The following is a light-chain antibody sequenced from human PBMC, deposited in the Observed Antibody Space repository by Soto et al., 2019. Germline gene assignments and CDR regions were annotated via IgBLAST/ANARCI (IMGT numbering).Light chain of an antibody. CDR3: QQYYSTPIT. CDR2: WAS. V-gene: IGKV4-1*01. J-gene: IGKJ3*01. Sequence: DIVMTQSPDSLAVSLGERATINCKSSQSVLYSSNNKNYLAWYQQKPVQPPKLLIYWASTRESGVPDRFSGSGSGKDFTLTISSLQAEDVAVYYCQQYYSTPITFGPGTKVDIK. CDR1: QSVLYSSNNKNY.